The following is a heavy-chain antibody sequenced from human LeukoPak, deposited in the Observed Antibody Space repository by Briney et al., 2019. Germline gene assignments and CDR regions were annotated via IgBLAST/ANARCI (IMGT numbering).Heavy chain of an antibody. V-gene: IGHV3-74*01. CDR2: INGGGSDT. Sequence: GGSLRLSCAASGFTFSSYWMHWVRQAPGKGPVWVSRINGGGSDTTYVDSVKGRFTISRDNARNTLFLQMNSLRAEDTAVYYCATERMTGSSYYFDYWGQGTLVTVSS. CDR1: GFTFSSYW. D-gene: IGHD1-1*01. CDR3: ATERMTGSSYYFDY. J-gene: IGHJ4*02.